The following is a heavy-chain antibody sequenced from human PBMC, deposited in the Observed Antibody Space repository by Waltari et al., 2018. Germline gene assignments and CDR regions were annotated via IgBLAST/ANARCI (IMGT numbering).Heavy chain of an antibody. D-gene: IGHD3-3*01. CDR3: ARSPEAGFWSGYPRLGMDV. Sequence: EVQLVESGGGLIQPGGSLRLSCAASGFTVSSNYMSWVRQAPGQGLEWVSVIYSGGSTYYADSVKGRFTISRDNSKNTLYLQMNSLRAEDTAVYYCARSPEAGFWSGYPRLGMDVWGQGTTVTVSS. V-gene: IGHV3-53*01. CDR2: IYSGGST. CDR1: GFTVSSNY. J-gene: IGHJ6*02.